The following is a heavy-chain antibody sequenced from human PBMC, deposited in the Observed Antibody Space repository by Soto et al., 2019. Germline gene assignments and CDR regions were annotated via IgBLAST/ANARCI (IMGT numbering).Heavy chain of an antibody. D-gene: IGHD6-6*01. CDR3: TKSSGGSSSVGMDY. J-gene: IGHJ4*02. Sequence: GGSLRLSCAVSGFIFKNYALNWVRQAPGKGLEWVASITRDGYNKYYADSVKGRFTISRDNSKNTLSLHMTALRVEDSSVYYCTKSSGGSSSVGMDYWGPGTLVTVSS. V-gene: IGHV3-30*04. CDR1: GFIFKNYA. CDR2: ITRDGYNK.